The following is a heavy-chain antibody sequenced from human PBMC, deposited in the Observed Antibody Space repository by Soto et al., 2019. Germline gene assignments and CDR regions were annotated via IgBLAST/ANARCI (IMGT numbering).Heavy chain of an antibody. CDR1: GFTFSSYA. J-gene: IGHJ6*02. V-gene: IGHV3-23*01. CDR2: ISGSGGST. CDR3: AKGDECGGSCYSVYYYYYYGMDV. Sequence: GGSLRLSCAASGFTFSSYAMSWVRQAPGKGLEWVSAISGSGGSTYYADSVKGRFTISRDNSKNTLYLQMNSLRAEDTAVYYCAKGDECGGSCYSVYYYYYYGMDVWGQGTTVTVSS. D-gene: IGHD2-15*01.